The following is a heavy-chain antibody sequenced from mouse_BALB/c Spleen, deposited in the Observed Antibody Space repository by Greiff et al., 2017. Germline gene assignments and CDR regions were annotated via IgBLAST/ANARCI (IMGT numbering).Heavy chain of an antibody. Sequence: DVMLVESGGGLVKPGGSLKLSCAASGFTFSSYAMSWVRQTPEKRLEWVASISSGGSTYYPDSVKGRFTISRDNAKNNLYLQMSSLKSEDTAMYYCARSTMITWFAYWGQGTLVTVSA. CDR1: GFTFSSYA. V-gene: IGHV5-6-5*01. CDR2: ISSGGST. D-gene: IGHD2-4*01. J-gene: IGHJ3*01. CDR3: ARSTMITWFAY.